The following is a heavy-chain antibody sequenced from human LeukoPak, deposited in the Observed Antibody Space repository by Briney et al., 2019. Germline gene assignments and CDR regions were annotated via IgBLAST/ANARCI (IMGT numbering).Heavy chain of an antibody. CDR2: ISGRGGST. V-gene: IGHV3-23*01. D-gene: IGHD2-21*02. J-gene: IGHJ4*02. CDR3: ARDQSDSFDY. CDR1: GFTFSSYA. Sequence: GGSLRLSCAASGFTFSSYAMTWVRQAPGRGLEWVSGISGRGGSTYYADSVKGRFNISRDNAKNSLYLQMNSLRAEDTAVYYCARDQSDSFDYWGQGTLVTVSS.